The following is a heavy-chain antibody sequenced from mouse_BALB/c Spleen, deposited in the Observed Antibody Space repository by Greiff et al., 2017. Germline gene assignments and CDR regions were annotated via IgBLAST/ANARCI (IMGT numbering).Heavy chain of an antibody. J-gene: IGHJ1*01. CDR3: ARSTGNYFDV. V-gene: IGHV1-54*01. CDR2: INPGSGGT. D-gene: IGHD4-1*02. Sequence: QVQLQQSGAELVRPGTSVKVSCKASGYAFTNYLIEWVKQRPGQGLEWIGVINPGSGGTNYNEKFKGKATLTADKSSSTAYMQLSSLTSDDSAVYCCARSTGNYFDVWGAGTTVTVSS. CDR1: GYAFTNYL.